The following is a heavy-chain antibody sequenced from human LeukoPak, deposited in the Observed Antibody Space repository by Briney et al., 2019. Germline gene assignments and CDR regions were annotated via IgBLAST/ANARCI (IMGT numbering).Heavy chain of an antibody. CDR1: GFTFSHYG. CDR2: ISSDGSSK. D-gene: IGHD3-10*01. V-gene: IGHV3-30*03. J-gene: IGHJ4*02. Sequence: GRSLRLSCAASGFTFSHYGINWVRQSAGKGLEWVAVISSDGSSKNFADSVKGRFTIYRDNSKNTLYLQMNSLRVEDTAVYYCARSALWFGELLKYYFAYWGQGTLVTVSS. CDR3: ARSALWFGELLKYYFAY.